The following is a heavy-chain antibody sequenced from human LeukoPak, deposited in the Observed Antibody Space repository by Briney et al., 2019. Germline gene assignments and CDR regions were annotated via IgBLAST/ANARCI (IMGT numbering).Heavy chain of an antibody. D-gene: IGHD3-16*02. CDR1: GYTFTGYY. V-gene: IGHV1-2*06. CDR3: ARAHYDYVWGSYRSSYFDY. CDR2: INPNSGWT. Sequence: ASVKVSCKASGYTFTGYYMHWVRQAPGQGLDWMGRINPNSGWTNYPQEFQGRVTMTRDTSISTAYMELSRLRSDDTAVYYCARAHYDYVWGSYRSSYFDYWGQGTLVTVSS. J-gene: IGHJ4*02.